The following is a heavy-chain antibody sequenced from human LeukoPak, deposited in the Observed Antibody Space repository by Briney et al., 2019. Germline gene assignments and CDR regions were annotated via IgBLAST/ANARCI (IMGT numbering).Heavy chain of an antibody. CDR3: ARVGEWELGGPAFDI. Sequence: SETLSLTCTVSGGSIRSSSYYWGWIRQPPGKGLEWIGSIYYSGSTYYNPSLKSRVTISVDTSKNQFSLKLSSVTAADTAVYYCARVGEWELGGPAFDIWGQGTMVTVSS. V-gene: IGHV4-39*07. CDR1: GGSIRSSSYY. CDR2: IYYSGST. D-gene: IGHD1-26*01. J-gene: IGHJ3*02.